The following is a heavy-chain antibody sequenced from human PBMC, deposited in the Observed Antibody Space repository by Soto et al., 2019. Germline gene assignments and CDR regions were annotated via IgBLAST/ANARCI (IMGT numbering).Heavy chain of an antibody. CDR2: ISSSSSYI. J-gene: IGHJ6*02. Sequence: PGGSLRLSCAASGFTFSSYSMNWVRQAPGKGLEWVSSISSSSSYIYYADSVKGRFTISRDNAKNSLYLQMNSLRAEDTAVYYCARDEAITMALDVWGQGTTVTVSS. D-gene: IGHD3-10*01. V-gene: IGHV3-21*01. CDR3: ARDEAITMALDV. CDR1: GFTFSSYS.